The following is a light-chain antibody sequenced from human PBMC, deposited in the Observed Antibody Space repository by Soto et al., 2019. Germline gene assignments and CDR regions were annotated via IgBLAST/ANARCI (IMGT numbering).Light chain of an antibody. J-gene: IGKJ3*01. CDR1: QSVSSSY. CDR2: GAS. V-gene: IGKV3-20*01. Sequence: EIVLTQSPGTLSLSPGGRATLSCRASQSVSSSYLAWYQQKPGQAPRLLIYGASSRATGIPDRFSGSGSGTDFTLTISRLEPEDFAAYYCQQYGSSPFTFGPGTKVDIK. CDR3: QQYGSSPFT.